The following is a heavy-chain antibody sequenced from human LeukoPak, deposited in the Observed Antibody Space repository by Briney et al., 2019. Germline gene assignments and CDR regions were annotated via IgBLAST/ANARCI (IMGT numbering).Heavy chain of an antibody. CDR2: ISGSSSTI. CDR1: GFTFRSVG. V-gene: IGHV3-48*02. CDR3: ARDSSSSWYVSYGMDV. D-gene: IGHD6-13*01. J-gene: IGHJ6*02. Sequence: GGSLRLSCAAHGFTFRSVGINWVRQAPGKGLEWVSYISGSSSTIYYADSVKGRFTISRDNAKNSRHLQMNSLRDEDTAVYYCARDSSSSWYVSYGMDVWGQGTTVTVSS.